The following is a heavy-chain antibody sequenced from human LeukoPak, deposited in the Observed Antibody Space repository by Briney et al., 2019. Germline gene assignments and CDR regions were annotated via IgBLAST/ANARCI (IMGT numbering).Heavy chain of an antibody. J-gene: IGHJ4*02. V-gene: IGHV1-2*02. CDR2: INPKTCSS. CDR3: ARAERFCNGDNHYPDLGY. Sequence: GASVNVSCKASGYTFTRYYMFGVGQAPGHALEGMGLINPKTCSSNYVQNFQGRVTLTRDTAIMTTFMEMSSLSSDDTSFSYGARAERFCNGDNHYPDLGYWGQGTLVTVSS. CDR1: GYTFTRYY. D-gene: IGHD2-15*01.